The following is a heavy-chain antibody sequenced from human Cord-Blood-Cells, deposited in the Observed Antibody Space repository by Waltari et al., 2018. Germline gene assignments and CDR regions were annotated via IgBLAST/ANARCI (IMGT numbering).Heavy chain of an antibody. CDR2: INPNSGGT. Sequence: QVQLAQSGAEVKTPGAYVKVSCRGSGSTFTGYYMNWVRQAAGYRLEWMGWINPNSGGTNYAQKFQGRVTMTRDTSISTAYMELSRLRSDDTAVYYCARGGTRIVGATNKDWFDPWGQGTLVTVSS. J-gene: IGHJ5*02. CDR3: ARGGTRIVGATNKDWFDP. CDR1: GSTFTGYY. V-gene: IGHV1-2*02. D-gene: IGHD1-26*01.